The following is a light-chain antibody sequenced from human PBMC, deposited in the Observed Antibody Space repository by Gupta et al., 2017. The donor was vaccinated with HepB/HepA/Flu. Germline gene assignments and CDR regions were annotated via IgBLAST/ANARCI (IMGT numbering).Light chain of an antibody. V-gene: IGKV3-20*01. CDR1: QSVRSSY. Sequence: EIVLTQSPGTLSLSPGETATLSCRASQSVRSSYLAWYQKKPGQAPRLLIYGASSRATGIPDRLSGRESGTDFTLNISRLEVEDFAVYYCQQYAGAPYTFGQGTKLEIK. CDR2: GAS. CDR3: QQYAGAPYT. J-gene: IGKJ2*01.